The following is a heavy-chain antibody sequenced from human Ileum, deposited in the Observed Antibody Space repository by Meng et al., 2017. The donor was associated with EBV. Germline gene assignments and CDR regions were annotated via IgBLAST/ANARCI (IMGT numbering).Heavy chain of an antibody. CDR3: ARDPTGGEDHQRV. J-gene: IGHJ4*02. Sequence: QWQRQGSGQGLVKPSGTPSLPCAVSGGSISSRNWWSWVRQPPGKGLEWIGKIYHSGITIYNPSLKSRVTMSVDNSKNQFSLKLNSMTAADTAVYYCARDPTGGEDHQRVWGQGTLVTVSS. CDR2: IYHSGIT. D-gene: IGHD1-14*01. V-gene: IGHV4-4*02. CDR1: GGSISSRNW.